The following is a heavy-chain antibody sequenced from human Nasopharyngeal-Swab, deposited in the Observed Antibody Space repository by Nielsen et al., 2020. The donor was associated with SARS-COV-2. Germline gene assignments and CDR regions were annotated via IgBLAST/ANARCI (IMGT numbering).Heavy chain of an antibody. Sequence: WIRQPPGKGLEWIGYIYYSGSTYYNPSLKSRVTISVDTSKNQFSLKLSSVTAADTAVYYYARDLTVGYCSGGSCYDYYYGMDVWGQGTTVTVSS. CDR2: IYYSGST. CDR3: ARDLTVGYCSGGSCYDYYYGMDV. V-gene: IGHV4-31*02. J-gene: IGHJ6*02. D-gene: IGHD2-15*01.